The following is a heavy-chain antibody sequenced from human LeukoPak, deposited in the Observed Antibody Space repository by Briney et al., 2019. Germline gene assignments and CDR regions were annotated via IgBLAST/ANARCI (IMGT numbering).Heavy chain of an antibody. CDR1: GGSISSHY. V-gene: IGHV4-59*11. CDR2: IYYSGST. D-gene: IGHD6-6*01. CDR3: AREAGGQLVAFDI. Sequence: PSETLSLTCTVSGGSISSHYWSWIRQPPGKGLEWIGYIYYSGSTNYNPYLKSRVTISVDTSKNQFSLKLSSVTAADTAVYYCAREAGGQLVAFDIWGQGTMVTVSS. J-gene: IGHJ3*02.